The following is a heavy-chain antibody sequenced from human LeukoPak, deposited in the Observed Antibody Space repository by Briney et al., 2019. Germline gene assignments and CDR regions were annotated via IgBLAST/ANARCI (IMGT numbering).Heavy chain of an antibody. CDR1: GFTFSSYS. J-gene: IGHJ4*02. D-gene: IGHD2-21*02. Sequence: PGGSLRLSCAASGFTFSSYSMNWVRQVPGKGLEWVSSISTSSSYTYYADSVKGRFTISRDNSKNTLYLQMNSLRAEDTAMYYCARGGGDYDYWGQGTLVTVSS. CDR2: ISTSSSYT. CDR3: ARGGGDYDY. V-gene: IGHV3-21*01.